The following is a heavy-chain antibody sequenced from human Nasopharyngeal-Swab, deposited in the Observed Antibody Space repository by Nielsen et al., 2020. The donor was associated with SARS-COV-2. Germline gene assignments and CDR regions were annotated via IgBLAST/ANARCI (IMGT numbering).Heavy chain of an antibody. J-gene: IGHJ4*02. V-gene: IGHV3-7*01. CDR2: INEDGSEK. CDR3: RVTGPFTGYFDY. D-gene: IGHD2-21*02. CDR1: GSIFGSFW. Sequence: GESLKISCAGSGSIFGSFWLNWVRPTPGKGLEWVANINEDGSEKYYVDSVKGRFTVSRDNAKNSLFLQMDSLRVEDTAVYYCRVTGPFTGYFDYWGQGTLVTVSS.